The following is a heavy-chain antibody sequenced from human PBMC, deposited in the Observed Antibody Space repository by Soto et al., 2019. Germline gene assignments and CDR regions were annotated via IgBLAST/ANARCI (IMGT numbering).Heavy chain of an antibody. D-gene: IGHD2-21*01. CDR2: MNPNSGET. J-gene: IGHJ5*02. CDR1: GYTFTDYD. Sequence: QEQLVQSGAEVKKPGASVKVSCKTSGYTFTDYDINCVRQATGQGLECIGWMNPNSGETGYAQKFQGRVTMTRSASLSTAYLELSSLRSEDTAVYYCARVAMAARPRWYNWFDPWGQGTLVTVSS. CDR3: ARVAMAARPRWYNWFDP. V-gene: IGHV1-8*01.